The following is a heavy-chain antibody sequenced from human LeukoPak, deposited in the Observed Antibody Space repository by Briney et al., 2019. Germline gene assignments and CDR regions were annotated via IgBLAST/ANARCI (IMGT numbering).Heavy chain of an antibody. CDR1: GFTFSDSY. Sequence: GGSLRLSCAASGFTFSDSYMTWVRQAPGKGVEWVAYISGSGHDINYSESAKGRFTISRDNAKNSLYLQMNSLRAEDTAVYYCARAHPGDYSDFQFDYWGQGTLVTVSS. CDR3: ARAHPGDYSDFQFDY. CDR2: ISGSGHDI. J-gene: IGHJ4*02. V-gene: IGHV3-11*01. D-gene: IGHD4-11*01.